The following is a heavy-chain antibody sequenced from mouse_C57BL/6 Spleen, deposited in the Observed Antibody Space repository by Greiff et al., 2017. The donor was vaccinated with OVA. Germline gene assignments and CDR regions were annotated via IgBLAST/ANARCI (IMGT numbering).Heavy chain of an antibody. CDR2: IYPGDGDT. Sequence: VQVVESGAELVKPGASVKISCKASGYAFSSYWMNWVKQRPGKGLEWIGQIYPGDGDTNYNGKFKGKATLTADKSSSTAYMQRSSLTSEDSAVYFCARSGYYPSYFDYWGQGTTLTVSS. J-gene: IGHJ2*01. CDR1: GYAFSSYW. V-gene: IGHV1-80*01. D-gene: IGHD2-3*01. CDR3: ARSGYYPSYFDY.